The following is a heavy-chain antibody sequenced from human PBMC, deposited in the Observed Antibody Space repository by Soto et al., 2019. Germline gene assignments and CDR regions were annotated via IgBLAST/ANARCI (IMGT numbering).Heavy chain of an antibody. CDR2: IYSGGST. Sequence: GGSLRLSCAASGFTFSSNYMSWVRQAPGKGLEWVSVIYSGGSTYYADSVKGRFTISRDNSKNTLYLQMNSLRAEDTAVYYCARGPRYCSSTSCYDWGYYYYMDVWGKGTTVTVSS. V-gene: IGHV3-66*01. CDR1: GFTFSSNY. D-gene: IGHD2-2*01. CDR3: ARGPRYCSSTSCYDWGYYYYMDV. J-gene: IGHJ6*03.